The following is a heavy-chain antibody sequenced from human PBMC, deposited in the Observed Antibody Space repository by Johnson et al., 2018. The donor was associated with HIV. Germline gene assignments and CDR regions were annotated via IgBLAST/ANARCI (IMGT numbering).Heavy chain of an antibody. V-gene: IGHV3-53*01. CDR3: ARDPAAAALRAFDI. CDR1: GFTVSSNY. CDR2: IYSGGRS. D-gene: IGHD6-13*01. Sequence: VQLVESGGGLIQPGGSLRLSCAASGFTVSSNYMSWVRQAPGKGLEWVSVIYSGGRSYYADSVKGRFTISRDNSKNTLYLQMNSLRVEDTAVYYCARDPAAAALRAFDIWGQGTMVTVSS. J-gene: IGHJ3*02.